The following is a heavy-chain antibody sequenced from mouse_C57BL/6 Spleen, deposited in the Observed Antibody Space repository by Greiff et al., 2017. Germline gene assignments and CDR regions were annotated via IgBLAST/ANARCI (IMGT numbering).Heavy chain of an antibody. CDR3: ARYGGYFDY. J-gene: IGHJ2*01. Sequence: QVQLQQSRPELVKPGASVKISCKASGYAFSSSWMNWVKQRPGKGLEWIGRIYPGDGDTNYNGKFKGKATLTADKSSSTAYMQLSSLTSEDSAVYFCARYGGYFDYWGQGTTLTVSS. D-gene: IGHD1-1*01. V-gene: IGHV1-82*01. CDR2: IYPGDGDT. CDR1: GYAFSSSW.